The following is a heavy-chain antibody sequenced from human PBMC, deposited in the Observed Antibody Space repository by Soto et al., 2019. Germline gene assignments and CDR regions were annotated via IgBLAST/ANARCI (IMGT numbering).Heavy chain of an antibody. D-gene: IGHD5-12*01. CDR2: INHSGST. CDR3: ARDGGWLPRFYYYYGMDV. Sequence: SETLSLTCAVYGGSFSGYYWSWIRQPPGRGLEWIGEINHSGSTNYNPSLKSRVTISVDTSKNQFSLKLSSVTAADTAVYYCARDGGWLPRFYYYYGMDVWGQGTTVTVAS. CDR1: GGSFSGYY. J-gene: IGHJ6*02. V-gene: IGHV4-34*01.